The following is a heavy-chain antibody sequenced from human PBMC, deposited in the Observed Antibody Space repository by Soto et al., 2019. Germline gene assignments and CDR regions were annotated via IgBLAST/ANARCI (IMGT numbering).Heavy chain of an antibody. CDR3: ARIWEMATVAACDY. J-gene: IGHJ4*02. D-gene: IGHD1-26*01. CDR1: GYPFTHYW. CDR2: IYPDDSDT. Sequence: RECLTISFTCAGYPFTHYWIAWVRQMPGKGLEWMGIIYPDDSDTRYSPSIQGHITISVDKSISTAYLQWSSLKAADTAMYYCARIWEMATVAACDYWGQGTLVTVSS. V-gene: IGHV5-51*01.